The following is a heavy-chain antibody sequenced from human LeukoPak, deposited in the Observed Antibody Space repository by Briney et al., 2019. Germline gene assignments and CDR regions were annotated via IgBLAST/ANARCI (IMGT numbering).Heavy chain of an antibody. D-gene: IGHD2/OR15-2a*01. Sequence: GGSLRLSCAASGFTFSSYGMHWVRQAPGKGLEWVAVIWYDGSNKYYADSVKGRFTISRDNSKNTLYLQMNSLRAEDTAVYYCAGGPFYLDVWGQGTTVTVSS. J-gene: IGHJ6*02. CDR3: AGGPFYLDV. CDR2: IWYDGSNK. V-gene: IGHV3-33*01. CDR1: GFTFSSYG.